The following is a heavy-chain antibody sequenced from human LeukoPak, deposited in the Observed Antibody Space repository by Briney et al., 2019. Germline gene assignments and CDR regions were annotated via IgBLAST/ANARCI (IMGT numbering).Heavy chain of an antibody. CDR2: ISGSGGST. V-gene: IGHV3-23*01. CDR1: GFTFSSYG. D-gene: IGHD3-22*01. Sequence: GGSLRLSCAASGFTFSSYGMSWVRQAPGKGLEWVSAISGSGGSTYYADSVKGRFTISRDNSKNTLYLQMNSLRAEDTAVYYCAKIAITMIVVVKGYMDVWGKGTTVTISS. J-gene: IGHJ6*03. CDR3: AKIAITMIVVVKGYMDV.